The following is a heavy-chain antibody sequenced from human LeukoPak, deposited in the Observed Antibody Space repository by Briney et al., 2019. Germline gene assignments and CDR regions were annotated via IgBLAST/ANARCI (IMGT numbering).Heavy chain of an antibody. CDR1: GFTVSSNY. V-gene: IGHV3-53*01. Sequence: PGGSLRLSCAASGFTVSSNYMSWVRQAPGKGLEWVSVIYSGGSTYYADSVKGRFTISRDNSKNTLYLQMNSLRAEDTAVYYCAKVLGGVIVRVLRPFDYWGQGTLVTVSS. D-gene: IGHD3-16*02. J-gene: IGHJ4*02. CDR3: AKVLGGVIVRVLRPFDY. CDR2: IYSGGST.